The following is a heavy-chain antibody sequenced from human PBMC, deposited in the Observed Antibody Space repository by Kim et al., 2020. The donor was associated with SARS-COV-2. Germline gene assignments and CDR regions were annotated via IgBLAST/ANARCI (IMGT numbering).Heavy chain of an antibody. D-gene: IGHD1-1*01. Sequence: GGSLRLSCAASGFTFSSYAMHWVRQAPGKGLEWVAVISYDGSNKYYADSVKGRFTISRDNSKNTLYLQMNSLRAEDTAVYYCARDLVSVRPKYYFDYWG. J-gene: IGHJ4*01. CDR1: GFTFSSYA. V-gene: IGHV3-30*04. CDR3: ARDLVSVRPKYYFDY. CDR2: ISYDGSNK.